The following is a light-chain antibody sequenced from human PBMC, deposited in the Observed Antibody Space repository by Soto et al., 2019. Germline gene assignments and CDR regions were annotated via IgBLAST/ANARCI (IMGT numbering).Light chain of an antibody. CDR3: KSYAGSNTYV. CDR1: SSNIGAGYD. Sequence: QSVLTQPPSVSGAPWQRVTISCTGSSSNIGAGYDVHWYQQLPGTAPKLLIYGNGNRPSGVPDRFSGSKSGNTASLTVSGLQAADEADYFCKSYAGSNTYVFGSGTKVTVL. V-gene: IGLV1-40*01. CDR2: GNG. J-gene: IGLJ1*01.